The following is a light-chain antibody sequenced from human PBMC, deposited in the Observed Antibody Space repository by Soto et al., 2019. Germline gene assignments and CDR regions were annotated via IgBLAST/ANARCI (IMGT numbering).Light chain of an antibody. CDR3: QQRSNSPPT. V-gene: IGKV3-11*01. CDR1: QSITTY. J-gene: IGKJ4*01. CDR2: DTS. Sequence: DIVLTQSPATLSLSPGERATLSCRASQSITTYLAWYQQKPGQAPRLLIHDTSNRATGIPARFSGSGSGTDFTLIISSLETEDFAVYYCQQRSNSPPTFGGGTKVEIK.